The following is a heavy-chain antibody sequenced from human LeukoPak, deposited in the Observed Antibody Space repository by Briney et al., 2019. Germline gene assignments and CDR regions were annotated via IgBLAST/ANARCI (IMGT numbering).Heavy chain of an antibody. CDR1: DDSMNSGSYY. CDR2: IYYRGGA. V-gene: IGHV4-39*07. D-gene: IGHD4-17*01. CDR3: ARETVTTLSVRINWFDP. Sequence: PSETLSLTCSVSDDSMNSGSYYWGWIRQPPGEGLEWIGSIYYRGGAYYNPSLKSRVTISVDTSKNQFSLKLNSVTAADTAVYYCARETVTTLSVRINWFDPWGQGTLVTVSS. J-gene: IGHJ5*02.